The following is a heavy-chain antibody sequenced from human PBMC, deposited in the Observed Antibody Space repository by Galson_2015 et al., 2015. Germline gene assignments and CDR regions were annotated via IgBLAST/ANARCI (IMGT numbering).Heavy chain of an antibody. D-gene: IGHD6-13*01. J-gene: IGHJ4*02. Sequence: SLRLSCAASGFTFSSYSMNWVRQAPGKGLEWVSYISSSSSTIYYADSVKGRFTISRDNAKNSLYLQMNSLRDEDTAVYYCARDPSITAAGPSDFDYWGQGTLVTVSS. CDR2: ISSSSSTI. CDR3: ARDPSITAAGPSDFDY. V-gene: IGHV3-48*02. CDR1: GFTFSSYS.